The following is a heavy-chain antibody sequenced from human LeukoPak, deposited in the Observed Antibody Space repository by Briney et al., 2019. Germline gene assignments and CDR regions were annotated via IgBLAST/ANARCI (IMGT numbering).Heavy chain of an antibody. CDR1: PGSINSSY. Sequence: PSETLSVTCTVPPGSINSSYWGRVRQTARKGLEWVGRIYTSGTTNYSPSLTSRLSMSVDTSKNQFSLNLRSVTAADTAVYYCGRQGYTASYYFLDYWSQGTLVTVSS. V-gene: IGHV4-4*07. D-gene: IGHD1-26*01. CDR3: GRQGYTASYYFLDY. CDR2: IYTSGTT. J-gene: IGHJ4*02.